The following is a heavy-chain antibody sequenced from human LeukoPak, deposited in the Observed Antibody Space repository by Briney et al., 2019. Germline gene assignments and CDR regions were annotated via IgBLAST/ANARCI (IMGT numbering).Heavy chain of an antibody. CDR3: AKGVPDSSSWSTGYYFDY. J-gene: IGHJ4*02. V-gene: IGHV3-23*01. Sequence: GGSLRLSCAASGFTFSSYALSWVRQAPGKGLEWVSGVSGSGDGTYYADSVKGRFTISRDNSKNTMNLQMNSLRAEDTAVYYCAKGVPDSSSWSTGYYFDYWGQGTLVTVSS. D-gene: IGHD6-13*01. CDR2: VSGSGDGT. CDR1: GFTFSSYA.